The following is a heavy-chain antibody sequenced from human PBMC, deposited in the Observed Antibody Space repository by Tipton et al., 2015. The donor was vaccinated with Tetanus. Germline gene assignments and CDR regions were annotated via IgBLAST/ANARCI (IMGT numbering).Heavy chain of an antibody. CDR3: ARAPNRISRAYDF. D-gene: IGHD1-14*01. CDR2: ITPIFGTT. CDR1: GGTFTNYA. Sequence: QSGAEVKKPGSSVKVSCKASGGTFTNYALSWVRQAPGQGLEWVGGITPIFGTTNSAPKFQGRVTITADESTNTAYMELSSLISEDTAVYYRARAPNRISRAYDFWGQVTQITVSS. V-gene: IGHV1-69*01. J-gene: IGHJ4*02.